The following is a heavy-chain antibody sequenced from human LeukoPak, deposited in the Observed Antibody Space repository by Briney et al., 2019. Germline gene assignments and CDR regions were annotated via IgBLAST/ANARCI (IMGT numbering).Heavy chain of an antibody. V-gene: IGHV1-69*05. D-gene: IGHD5-18*01. CDR1: GGTFSSYA. J-gene: IGHJ4*02. CDR2: IIPIFGTA. CDR3: ARGSEIQLWSSYFDY. Sequence: SVKVSCKPSGGTFSSYAISWVRQAPGQGLEWMGVIIPIFGTANYAQEFQGRVTITTDESTSTAYMELSSLRSEDTAVYYCARGSEIQLWSSYFDYWGQGTLVTVSS.